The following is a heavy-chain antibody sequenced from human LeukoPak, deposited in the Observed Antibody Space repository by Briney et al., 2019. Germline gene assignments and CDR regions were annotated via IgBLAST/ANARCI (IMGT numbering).Heavy chain of an antibody. J-gene: IGHJ6*03. V-gene: IGHV4-34*01. CDR2: INHSGST. Sequence: GSLRLSCAASGFTFSNAWMSWVRQAPGKGLEWIGEINHSGSTNYNPSLKSRVTISVDTSKNQFSLKLSSVTAADTAVYYCARGIAAAGYYYYYYMDVWGKGTTVTVSS. D-gene: IGHD6-13*01. CDR1: GFTFSNAW. CDR3: ARGIAAAGYYYYYYMDV.